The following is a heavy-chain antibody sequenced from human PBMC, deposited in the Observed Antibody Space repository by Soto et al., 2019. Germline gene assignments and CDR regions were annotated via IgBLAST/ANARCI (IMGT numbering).Heavy chain of an antibody. D-gene: IGHD2-2*01. J-gene: IGHJ4*02. CDR1: GFTFSAFG. V-gene: IGHV3-30*03. Sequence: GGSLRLSCAVSGFTFSAFGMHWVRQAPGKGLEWVAIISYDGILKYYADSVKGRFTISRDSSTNTLYLQMNSLRAADTAVYYCGRCTSTSCHLGSDYWGQGTLVTVSS. CDR3: GRCTSTSCHLGSDY. CDR2: ISYDGILK.